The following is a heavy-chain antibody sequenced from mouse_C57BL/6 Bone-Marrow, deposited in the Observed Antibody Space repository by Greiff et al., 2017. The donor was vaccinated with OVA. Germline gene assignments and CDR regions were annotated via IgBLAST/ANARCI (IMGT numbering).Heavy chain of an antibody. J-gene: IGHJ4*01. CDR2: ISYDGSN. Sequence: VQLQQSGPGLVKPSQSLSLTCSVTGYSITSGYYWNWIRQFPGNKLEWMGYISYDGSNNYNPSLKNRISITRDTSKNQFFLKLNSVTTEDTATYYRSRVHYAMDYWGQGTSVTVSS. V-gene: IGHV3-6*01. CDR1: GYSITSGYY. CDR3: SRVHYAMDY.